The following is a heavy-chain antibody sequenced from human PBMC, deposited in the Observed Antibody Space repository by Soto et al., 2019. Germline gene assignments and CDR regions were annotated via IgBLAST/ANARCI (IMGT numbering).Heavy chain of an antibody. D-gene: IGHD3-10*01. J-gene: IGHJ6*02. V-gene: IGHV3-66*01. CDR2: IYSGGST. Sequence: EVQLVESGGGLVQPGGSLRLSCAASGFTVSSNYMSWVRQAPGKGLEWVSVIYSGGSTYYADSVKGRFTISRDNSKNTLYLQMNSLRAEDTAVYYCARGLLWFGERGGMDVWGQGTTVTVSS. CDR1: GFTVSSNY. CDR3: ARGLLWFGERGGMDV.